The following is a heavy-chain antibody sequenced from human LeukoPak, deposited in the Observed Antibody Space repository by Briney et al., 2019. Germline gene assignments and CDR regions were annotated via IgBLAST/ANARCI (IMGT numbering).Heavy chain of an antibody. D-gene: IGHD5-24*01. CDR2: IKEDGSLT. J-gene: IGHJ4*02. V-gene: IGHV3-7*03. CDR3: VRGGYNQNRFDY. CDR1: GFNFGSQW. Sequence: PGGFLRLSCAASGFNFGSQWMNWVRQAPGKGLEWVANIKEDGSLTYYLDSVRGRFSISRDNTKKSLYLQMNSLRVEDTAVYFCVRGGYNQNRFDYWGQGTLITVSS.